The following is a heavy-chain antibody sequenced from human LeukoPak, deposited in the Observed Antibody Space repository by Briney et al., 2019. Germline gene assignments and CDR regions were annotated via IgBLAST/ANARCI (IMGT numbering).Heavy chain of an antibody. V-gene: IGHV3-7*01. J-gene: IGHJ4*02. Sequence: PGGSLRLSCVVSGVTFSSHWMSWVRQAPGKGLEWVANIKQDGSERYYVDSVKGRFTISRDNAKNSLYLQMNSLRAEDTAVYYCAKDTPFGGNWGQGTLVTVSS. CDR2: IKQDGSER. CDR1: GVTFSSHW. D-gene: IGHD1-26*01. CDR3: AKDTPFGGN.